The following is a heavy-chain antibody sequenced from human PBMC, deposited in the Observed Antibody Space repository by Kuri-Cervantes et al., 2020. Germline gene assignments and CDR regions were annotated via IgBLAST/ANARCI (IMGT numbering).Heavy chain of an antibody. J-gene: IGHJ4*02. CDR2: INHSGIT. CDR3: ARDRSSSWN. CDR1: GGSFSGYY. V-gene: IGHV4-34*01. D-gene: IGHD6-13*01. Sequence: SETLSLTCAVYGGSFSGYYWSWIRQPPGKGLEWIEEINHSGITKYNPSLRSRVTISVDTSKNQFSLKLSSVTAADTAVYYCARDRSSSWNWGQGTLVTVSS.